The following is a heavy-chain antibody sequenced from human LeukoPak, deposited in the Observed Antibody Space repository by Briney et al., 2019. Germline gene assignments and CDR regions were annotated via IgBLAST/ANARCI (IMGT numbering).Heavy chain of an antibody. J-gene: IGHJ4*02. Sequence: ASVKVSCKASGYTFIGYYMYWVRQAPGQGLEWMGRINPNSGGTNYAQKFQGRVTMTRDTSISTVYMELSSLRSDDTAVYYCAMRYYYDSSGLFYYWGQGTLVTVSS. CDR2: INPNSGGT. V-gene: IGHV1-2*06. D-gene: IGHD3-22*01. CDR1: GYTFIGYY. CDR3: AMRYYYDSSGLFYY.